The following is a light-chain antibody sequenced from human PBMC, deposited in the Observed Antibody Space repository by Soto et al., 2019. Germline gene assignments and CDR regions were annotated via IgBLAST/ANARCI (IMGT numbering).Light chain of an antibody. Sequence: EIVLTQSPGTLSSSPGERVTLSCRASQSLTRNYLAWYQNKPGQAPRLLFYDAPSRATGVPDRCSGSGSGTDFTLTINRQEPEDFAVYYCQRYGSSFGGGTKVEIK. CDR3: QRYGSS. CDR1: QSLTRNY. J-gene: IGKJ4*01. CDR2: DAP. V-gene: IGKV3-20*01.